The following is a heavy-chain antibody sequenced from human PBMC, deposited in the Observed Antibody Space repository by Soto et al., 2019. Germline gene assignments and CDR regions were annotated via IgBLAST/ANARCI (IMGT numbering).Heavy chain of an antibody. CDR1: GGNFNSHN. CDR2: IIPTLGKP. V-gene: IGHV1-69*08. CDR3: GRDTTTFPYYYGMDV. Sequence: SVKVSCKASGGNFNSHNINWVRQAPGQGLEWMGRIIPTLGKPNYAQKFQGRVTISADTSTSTAYMELSSLNSDDTAVYYCGRDTTTFPYYYGMDVWGQGTTVPSP. J-gene: IGHJ6*02. D-gene: IGHD3-16*01.